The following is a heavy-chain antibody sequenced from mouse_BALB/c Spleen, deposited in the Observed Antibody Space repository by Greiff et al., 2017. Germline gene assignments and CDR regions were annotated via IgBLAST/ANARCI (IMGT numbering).Heavy chain of an antibody. CDR3: TRYGNYGAMDY. CDR1: GYTFTSYY. CDR2: INPSNGGT. Sequence: QVQLKQSGAELVKPEASVKLSCKASGYTFTSYYMYWVKQRPGQGLEWIGEINPSNGGTNFNEKFKSKATLTVDKSSSTAYMQLSSLTSEDSAVYYCTRYGNYGAMDYWGQGTSVTVSS. D-gene: IGHD2-1*01. J-gene: IGHJ4*01. V-gene: IGHV1S81*02.